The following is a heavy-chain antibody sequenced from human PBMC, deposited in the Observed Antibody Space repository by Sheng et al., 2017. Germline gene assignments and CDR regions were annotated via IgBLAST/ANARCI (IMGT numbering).Heavy chain of an antibody. CDR3: ARGRFFVWYSGYDGWYFDL. CDR2: INHSGST. V-gene: IGHV4-34*01. D-gene: IGHD5-12*01. Sequence: QVQLQQWGAGLLKPSETLSLTCAVYGGSFSGYYWSWIRQPPGKGLEWIGEINHSGSTNYNPSLKSRVTISVDTSKNQFSLKLSSVTAADTAVYYCARGRFFVWYSGYDGWYFDLWGRGTLVTVSS. J-gene: IGHJ2*01. CDR1: GGSFSGYY.